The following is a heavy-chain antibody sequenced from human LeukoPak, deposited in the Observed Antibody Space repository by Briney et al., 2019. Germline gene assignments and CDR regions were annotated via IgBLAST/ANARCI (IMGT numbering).Heavy chain of an antibody. J-gene: IGHJ4*02. Sequence: GGSLRLSCAASGFTFSTHAMTWVRQAPGKGLEWVSSIDSSGDYTFYTDSVKGRFTISRDNSKDTLYLQLSGLRAEDTAIYYCGKEFSSGWFFWGQGTLVSVSS. CDR3: GKEFSSGWFF. CDR2: IDSSGDYT. CDR1: GFTFSTHA. V-gene: IGHV3-23*01. D-gene: IGHD6-13*01.